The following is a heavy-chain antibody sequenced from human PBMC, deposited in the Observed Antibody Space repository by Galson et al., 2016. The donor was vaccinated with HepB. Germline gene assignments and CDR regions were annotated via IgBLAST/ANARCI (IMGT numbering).Heavy chain of an antibody. CDR2: VFFGGAT. Sequence: SETLSLTCEVSGGSLTSDKWWSWVRQSPGRGPEWIGDVFFGGATLFNPSLADRVSMSPDKSKNQFSLKMTSLTAADTALYYCTRRADYFATFDVWGPGVAVIVSS. J-gene: IGHJ5*02. V-gene: IGHV4-4*02. D-gene: IGHD2/OR15-2a*01. CDR1: GGSLTSDKW. CDR3: TRRADYFATFDV.